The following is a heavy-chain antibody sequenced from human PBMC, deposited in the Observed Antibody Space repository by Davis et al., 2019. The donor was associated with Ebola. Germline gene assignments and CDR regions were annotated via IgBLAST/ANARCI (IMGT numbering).Heavy chain of an antibody. V-gene: IGHV4-39*01. D-gene: IGHD3-22*01. CDR1: GGSISSSSYY. Sequence: SETLSLTCTVSGGSISSSSYYWGWIRQPPGKGLEWIGSIYYSGSTYYNPSLKSRVTISVDTSKNQFSLKLSSVTAADTAVYYCASLLAYYYDSSGYYYSHACEIWGQGTMVTVSS. J-gene: IGHJ3*02. CDR3: ASLLAYYYDSSGYYYSHACEI. CDR2: IYYSGST.